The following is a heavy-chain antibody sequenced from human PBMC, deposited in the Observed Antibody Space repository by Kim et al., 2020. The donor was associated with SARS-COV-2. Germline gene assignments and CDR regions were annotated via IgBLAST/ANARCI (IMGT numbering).Heavy chain of an antibody. CDR3: ARTGGVTTLFDY. J-gene: IGHJ4*02. V-gene: IGHV4-30-2*03. Sequence: YNPTLKSQGTRSVDTSKNQFSLKLSSGTAADTAVYYCARTGGVTTLFDYWGQGTLVTVSS. D-gene: IGHD4-4*01.